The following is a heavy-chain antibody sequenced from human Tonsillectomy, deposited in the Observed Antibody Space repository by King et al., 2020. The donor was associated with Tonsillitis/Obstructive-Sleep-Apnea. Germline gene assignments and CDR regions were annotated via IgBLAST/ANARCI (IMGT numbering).Heavy chain of an antibody. V-gene: IGHV5-51*01. CDR1: GYSFSSYW. J-gene: IGHJ4*02. CDR3: ARRGLELRGTHFDY. D-gene: IGHD1-7*01. CDR2: IYPGDSDT. Sequence: QLVQSGAEVKKPGKSLKISCKGSGYSFSSYWIGWVRQMPGKXLEWMGIIYPGDSDTRYSPSFQGQVTIPADKSISTAHLQWSSLKASDTAIYYCARRGLELRGTHFDYWGQXXLVTVSS.